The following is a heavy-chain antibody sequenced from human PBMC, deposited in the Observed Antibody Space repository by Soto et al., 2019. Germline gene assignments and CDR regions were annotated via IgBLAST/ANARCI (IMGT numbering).Heavy chain of an antibody. CDR2: INPNSGGT. D-gene: IGHD4-17*01. CDR3: ARDRRPLTTVPDFDY. Sequence: ASVKVSCKASGYTFTGYYMHWVRQAPGQGLEWMGWINPNSGGTNYAQKFQGRVTMTRDTSISPAYMELSRLRSDDTAVYYCARDRRPLTTVPDFDYWGQGTMVTVSS. CDR1: GYTFTGYY. V-gene: IGHV1-2*02. J-gene: IGHJ4*02.